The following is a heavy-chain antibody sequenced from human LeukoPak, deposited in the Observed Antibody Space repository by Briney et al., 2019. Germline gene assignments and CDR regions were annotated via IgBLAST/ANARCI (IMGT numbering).Heavy chain of an antibody. CDR1: GGTFSSYA. CDR2: IIPIFGTA. Sequence: SVKVSCKASGGTFSSYAISWVRQAPGQGLEWMGGIIPIFGTANYAQKFQGRVTITTDESTSTAYMELSSLRSEDTAVYYCAVGYCSSTSCPDYYHYMDVWGKGTTVTVSS. CDR3: AVGYCSSTSCPDYYHYMDV. D-gene: IGHD2-2*01. V-gene: IGHV1-69*05. J-gene: IGHJ6*03.